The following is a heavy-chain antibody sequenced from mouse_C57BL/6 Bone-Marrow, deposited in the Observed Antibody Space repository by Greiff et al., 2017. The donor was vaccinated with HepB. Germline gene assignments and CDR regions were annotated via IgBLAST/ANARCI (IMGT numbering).Heavy chain of an antibody. J-gene: IGHJ3*01. CDR2: IYPRSGNT. D-gene: IGHD3-2*02. CDR3: ARLGQLRLPAWFAY. CDR1: GYTFTSYG. V-gene: IGHV1-81*01. Sequence: VQLVESGAELARPGASVKLSCKASGYTFTSYGISWVKQRTGQGLEWIGEIYPRSGNTYYNEKFKDKATLTADKSSSTAYMELRSLTSEDSAVYFCARLGQLRLPAWFAYWGQGTLVTVSA.